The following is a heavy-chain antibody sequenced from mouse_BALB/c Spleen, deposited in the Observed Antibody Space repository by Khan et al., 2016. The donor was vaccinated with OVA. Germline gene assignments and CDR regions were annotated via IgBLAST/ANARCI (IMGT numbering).Heavy chain of an antibody. D-gene: IGHD1-1*01. CDR3: ATSYFCGYYFDY. CDR2: ISGDSNTI. CDR1: GFTFNNYG. V-gene: IGHV5-17*02. Sequence: DVQLVESGGGLVQPGGSRKLSCAASGFTFNNYGMHWVRQAPEKGLEWVAYISGDSNTIYYVDSVKGRFTISRDNPKNTLFLQMTSLMSEDTAMYYCATSYFCGYYFDYWGPGTTLTVS. J-gene: IGHJ2*01.